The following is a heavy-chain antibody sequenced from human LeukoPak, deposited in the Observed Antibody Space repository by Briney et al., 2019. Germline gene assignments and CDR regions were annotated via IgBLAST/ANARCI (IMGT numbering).Heavy chain of an antibody. D-gene: IGHD3-9*01. V-gene: IGHV4-34*01. CDR1: GGSFSGYY. CDR2: INHSGST. Sequence: SETLSLTCAVYGGSFSGYYWSWIRQPPGKGLEWIGEINHSGSTSYNPSLKSRVTISVDTSKNQFSLKLSSVTAADTAVYYCASVKLRYFDWLILGAFDIWGQGTMVTVSS. J-gene: IGHJ3*02. CDR3: ASVKLRYFDWLILGAFDI.